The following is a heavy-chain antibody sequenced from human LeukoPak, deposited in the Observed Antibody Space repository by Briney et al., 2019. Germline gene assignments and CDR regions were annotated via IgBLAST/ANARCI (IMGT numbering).Heavy chain of an antibody. Sequence: GGSLRLSCAASGFTFSSYSMNWVRQAPGKGLEWVSSISSSSSYIYFADSVKGRFTISRDNAKNSLYLQMNSLRAEDTAVYYCARDADSSSWSMYYCYGMDVWGQGTTVTVSS. V-gene: IGHV3-21*06. CDR2: ISSSSSYI. J-gene: IGHJ6*02. CDR1: GFTFSSYS. D-gene: IGHD6-19*01. CDR3: ARDADSSSWSMYYCYGMDV.